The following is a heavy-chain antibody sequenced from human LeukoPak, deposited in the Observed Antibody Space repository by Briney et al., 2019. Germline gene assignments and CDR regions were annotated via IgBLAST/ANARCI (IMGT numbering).Heavy chain of an antibody. Sequence: GGSLRLSCAASGFTFSSYWMHWVRQAPGKGLVWVSRINTDGSTTTYADSVKGRFTISTDNAKNTLYLQMNSLRAEDTAVYYCARVGCGGDSCCQTPGLGYYYMDVWGIGTTVTVSS. J-gene: IGHJ6*03. CDR3: ARVGCGGDSCCQTPGLGYYYMDV. D-gene: IGHD2-21*01. V-gene: IGHV3-74*01. CDR2: INTDGSTT. CDR1: GFTFSSYW.